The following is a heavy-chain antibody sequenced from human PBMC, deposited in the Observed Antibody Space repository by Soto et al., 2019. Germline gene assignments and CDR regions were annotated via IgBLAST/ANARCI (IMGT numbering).Heavy chain of an antibody. D-gene: IGHD3-10*01. Sequence: QVQLQESGPGLVKPSETLSLTCTVSGDSIHNNYWSWVRQPPGKGLEWIGYIYGSGSTTYNPSLKSLLTLSLDTSKHQFSLRLTSVTAADTAMYVCARTRSSGSADYWGQGTLVTVSS. V-gene: IGHV4-59*08. CDR1: GDSIHNNY. CDR2: IYGSGST. J-gene: IGHJ4*02. CDR3: ARTRSSGSADY.